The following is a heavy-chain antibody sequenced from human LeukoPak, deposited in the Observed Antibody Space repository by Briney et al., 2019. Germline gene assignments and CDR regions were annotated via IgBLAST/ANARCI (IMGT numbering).Heavy chain of an antibody. CDR2: IYYSGST. D-gene: IGHD6-19*01. Sequence: SEPLSLTCTVSGGPIRIYYWLWIRQPPGKGLEWIGYIYYSGSTNYNPSLKSRVTISVDTSKNQFSLRLSSVTAADTAVYYCARGRKQWLQDYWGQGTLVTVSS. J-gene: IGHJ4*02. CDR1: GGPIRIYY. CDR3: ARGRKQWLQDY. V-gene: IGHV4-59*01.